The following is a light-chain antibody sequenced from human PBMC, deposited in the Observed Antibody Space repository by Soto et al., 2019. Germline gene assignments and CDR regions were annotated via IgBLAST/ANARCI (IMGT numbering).Light chain of an antibody. J-gene: IGKJ4*01. CDR1: QSVGGS. V-gene: IGKV3-11*01. CDR3: QQYNSYSPT. CDR2: HTS. Sequence: EIVLTQSPVTLSLSPGERATLSCRASQSVGGSLAWYQQRPGQAPRLLVYHTSNRATGIPDRFSASGSGTEFTLTISSLQPDDFATYYCQQYNSYSPTFGGGTKVDIK.